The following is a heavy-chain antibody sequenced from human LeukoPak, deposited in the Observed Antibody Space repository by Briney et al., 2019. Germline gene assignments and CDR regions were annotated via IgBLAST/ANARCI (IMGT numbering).Heavy chain of an antibody. CDR2: ISSSSTYI. V-gene: IGHV3-21*01. CDR3: ARLDDILTGALDY. Sequence: GGSLRLSCAASGFSFSRYTMNWVRKAPGKGLEWVSFISSSSTYIYYADSVKGRFTISRDNAKNLLYLQMNSLRAEDTAVYYCARLDDILTGALDYWAQETLVTVSS. D-gene: IGHD3-9*01. J-gene: IGHJ4*02. CDR1: GFSFSRYT.